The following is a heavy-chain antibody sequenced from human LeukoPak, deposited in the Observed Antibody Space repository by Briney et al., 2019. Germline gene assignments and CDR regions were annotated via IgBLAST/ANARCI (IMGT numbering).Heavy chain of an antibody. CDR2: TYYRSKWYN. CDR3: ARTQIDSSSWYDDAFDV. Sequence: SQTLSLTCALSGDSVSSDSAAWNWIRQSPSRGLEWLGRTYYRSKWYNDYAVSVKSRITIKSDTSKNQFSLQLESVTPEDTAVYYCARTQIDSSSWYDDAFDVWGQGTMVTVS. V-gene: IGHV6-1*01. J-gene: IGHJ3*01. CDR1: GDSVSSDSAA. D-gene: IGHD6-13*01.